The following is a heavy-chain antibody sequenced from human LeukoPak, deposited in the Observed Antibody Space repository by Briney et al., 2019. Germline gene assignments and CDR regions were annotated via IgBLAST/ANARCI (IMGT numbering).Heavy chain of an antibody. V-gene: IGHV4-59*12. CDR2: IYYSGST. CDR1: GGSISSYY. J-gene: IGHJ4*02. Sequence: SETLSLTCTVSGGSISSYYWSWIRQPPGKGLEWIGYIYYSGSTYYNPSLKSRVTISVDTSKNQFSLKLSSVTAADTAVYYCARVSSYGSGSYLLNWGQGTLVTVSS. CDR3: ARVSSYGSGSYLLN. D-gene: IGHD3-10*01.